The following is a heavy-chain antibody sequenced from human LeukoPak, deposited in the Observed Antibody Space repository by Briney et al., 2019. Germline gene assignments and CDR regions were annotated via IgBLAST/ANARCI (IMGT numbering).Heavy chain of an antibody. Sequence: GGSLRLSCAASGFTFSSYSMNWVRQAPGKGLEWVSYISSSSSTIYYADSVKGRFTISRDNAKNSLYLQMNSLRAEDTAVYYCAGIDYFRDYYMDVWGKGTTVTVSS. CDR1: GFTFSSYS. J-gene: IGHJ6*03. CDR3: AGIDYFRDYYMDV. V-gene: IGHV3-48*01. D-gene: IGHD3-10*02. CDR2: ISSSSSTI.